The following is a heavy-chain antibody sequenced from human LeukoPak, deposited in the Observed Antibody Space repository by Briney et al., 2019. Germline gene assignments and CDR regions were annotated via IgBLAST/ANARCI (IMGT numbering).Heavy chain of an antibody. CDR3: VRTRPVSGWFDP. Sequence: SGPRLLNPTQTLTLTCTFSGFSLGTSGICVSWIRQPPGKALEWLARIDWHNDKHYTTSLKTSLTISKDTSKNQVVLTTTNMDPVDTATYYCVRTRPVSGWFDPWGQGTLVTVSS. J-gene: IGHJ5*02. V-gene: IGHV2-70*11. CDR2: IDWHNDK. CDR1: GFSLGTSGIC. D-gene: IGHD5/OR15-5a*01.